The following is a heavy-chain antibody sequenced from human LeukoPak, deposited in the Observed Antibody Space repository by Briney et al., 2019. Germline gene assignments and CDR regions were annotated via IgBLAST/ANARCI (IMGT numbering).Heavy chain of an antibody. D-gene: IGHD6-19*01. Sequence: TGGSLRLSCAASGFTFDDYTMHWVRQAPGKGLEWVSLISWDGGSTYYADSVKGRFTISRDNSKNSLYLQMNSLRAEDTAVYYCARDEGSGHDAFDIWGQGTMVTVSS. CDR3: ARDEGSGHDAFDI. CDR1: GFTFDDYT. V-gene: IGHV3-43*01. CDR2: ISWDGGST. J-gene: IGHJ3*02.